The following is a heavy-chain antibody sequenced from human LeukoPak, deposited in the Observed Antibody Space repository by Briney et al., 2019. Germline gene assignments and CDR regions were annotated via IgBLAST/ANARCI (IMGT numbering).Heavy chain of an antibody. J-gene: IGHJ4*02. V-gene: IGHV1-2*02. CDR3: ASAIAVAGSGNY. Sequence: ASVKVSCKASGYTFTGYYMHWVRQAPGQGLEWMGWINPNSGGTNYAQKFQGRVTMTRDTSISTACMELSRLRSDDTAVYYCASAIAVAGSGNYWGQGTLVTVSS. CDR1: GYTFTGYY. D-gene: IGHD6-19*01. CDR2: INPNSGGT.